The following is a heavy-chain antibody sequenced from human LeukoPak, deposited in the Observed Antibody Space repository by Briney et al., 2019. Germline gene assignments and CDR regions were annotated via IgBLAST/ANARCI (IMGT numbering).Heavy chain of an antibody. CDR2: ISTYNGDT. CDR3: AREDWDDSSAYDSNPRGYGMDV. J-gene: IGHJ6*02. Sequence: ASVKVSCKASGYTFTSYGISWVRQAPGQGLEWMGWISTYNGDTNYAQKLQGRVTMTTDTSTSTAYMEVRSLRSDDTAVYYCAREDWDDSSAYDSNPRGYGMDVWGQGTTVTVSS. CDR1: GYTFTSYG. V-gene: IGHV1-18*01. D-gene: IGHD3-22*01.